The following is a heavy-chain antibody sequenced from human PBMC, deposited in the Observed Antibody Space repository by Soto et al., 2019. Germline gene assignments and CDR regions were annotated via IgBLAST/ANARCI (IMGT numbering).Heavy chain of an antibody. V-gene: IGHV3-13*01. Sequence: EVQLVESGGGLVRPGGSLRLSCAASGFTFSSYDMHWVRQATGKGLEWVSAIGTAGDTYYPGSVKGRFTISRENAKNSLYLQMNSLRAGDTAVYYCARANIVATTRGYYYYYYMDVWGKGTTVTVSS. D-gene: IGHD5-12*01. CDR1: GFTFSSYD. CDR2: IGTAGDT. CDR3: ARANIVATTRGYYYYYYMDV. J-gene: IGHJ6*03.